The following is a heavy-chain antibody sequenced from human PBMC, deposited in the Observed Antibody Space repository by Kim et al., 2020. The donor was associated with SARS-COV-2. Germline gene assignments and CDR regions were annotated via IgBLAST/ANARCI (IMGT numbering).Heavy chain of an antibody. CDR3: ARDQGIYCSSTSCRYGMDV. CDR2: INAGNGNT. D-gene: IGHD2-2*01. V-gene: IGHV1-3*01. J-gene: IGHJ6*02. Sequence: ASVKVSCKASGYTFTSYAMHWVRQAPGQRLEWMGWINAGNGNTKYSQKFQGRVTITRDTSASTAYMELSSLRSEDTVVYYCARDQGIYCSSTSCRYGMDVWGQGTTGTVSS. CDR1: GYTFTSYA.